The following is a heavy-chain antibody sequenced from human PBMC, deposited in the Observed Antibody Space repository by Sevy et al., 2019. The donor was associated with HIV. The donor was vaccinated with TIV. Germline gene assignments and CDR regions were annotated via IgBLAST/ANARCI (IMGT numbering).Heavy chain of an antibody. J-gene: IGHJ4*02. Sequence: GGSLRLSCAGSGFTFRSYGIHWVRQSPGKGLEWVAFISLGGRNTYSADSVKGRFTVSRDNSNNAVYLQMNNLGTEDTAMYYCAKDILGDNSPWFFFDYWGQGNQVTVSS. CDR3: AKDILGDNSPWFFFDY. D-gene: IGHD3-9*01. CDR2: ISLGGRNT. V-gene: IGHV3-30*18. CDR1: GFTFRSYG.